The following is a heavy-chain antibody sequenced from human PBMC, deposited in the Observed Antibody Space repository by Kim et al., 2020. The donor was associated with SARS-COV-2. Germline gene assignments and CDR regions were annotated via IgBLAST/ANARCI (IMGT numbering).Heavy chain of an antibody. J-gene: IGHJ6*02. V-gene: IGHV7-4-1*02. D-gene: IGHD2-2*01. CDR2: INTNTGNP. Sequence: ASVKVSCKASGYTFTSYAMNWVRQAPGQGLEWMGWINTNTGNPTYAQGFTGRFVFSLDTSVSTAYLQISSLKAEDTAVYYCASPTYQTQTYYYGMDVWGQGTTVTVSS. CDR3: ASPTYQTQTYYYGMDV. CDR1: GYTFTSYA.